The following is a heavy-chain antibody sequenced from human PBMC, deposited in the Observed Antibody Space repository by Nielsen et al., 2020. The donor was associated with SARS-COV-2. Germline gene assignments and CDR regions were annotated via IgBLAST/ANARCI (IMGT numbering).Heavy chain of an antibody. V-gene: IGHV1-8*01. CDR1: GYTFTSYD. J-gene: IGHJ4*02. D-gene: IGHD3-10*01. Sequence: ASVKVSCKASGYTFTSYDINWVRQATGQGLEWMGWMNPNSGNTGYAQKFQGRVTMTRNTSISTAYMELSSLRSEDTAVYYCARDGLRPLLWFGELGYWGQGTLVTVSS. CDR2: MNPNSGNT. CDR3: ARDGLRPLLWFGELGY.